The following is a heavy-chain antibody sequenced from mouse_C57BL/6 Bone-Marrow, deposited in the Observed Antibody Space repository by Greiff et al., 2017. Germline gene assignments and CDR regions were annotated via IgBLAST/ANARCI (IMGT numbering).Heavy chain of an antibody. CDR1: GFSLSTFGMG. Sequence: QVTLKVSGPGILQPSQTLSLTCSFSGFSLSTFGMGVGWIRPPSAKGLEWLAHIWWDDDKYYNPALMSRLTISKDTSKIQVFLKIANVDTADTATYYGAQMRFHYAMDYWGQGTSVTVSS. CDR2: IWWDDDK. CDR3: AQMRFHYAMDY. J-gene: IGHJ4*01. V-gene: IGHV8-8*01.